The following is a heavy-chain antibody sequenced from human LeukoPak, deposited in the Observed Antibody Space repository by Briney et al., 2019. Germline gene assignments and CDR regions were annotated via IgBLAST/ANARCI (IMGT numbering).Heavy chain of an antibody. J-gene: IGHJ6*02. V-gene: IGHV3-23*01. CDR3: ASALLYGGKSVLGYYGMDV. CDR2: LIDSGDIT. CDR1: GFTFSIYA. D-gene: IGHD4-23*01. Sequence: GVTLRLSCEVSGFTFSIYAMILLGQAPGKALVGVSDLIDSGDITYYANYVKGRFTISRENSKNTLYLHMHSLRAEDTAVYYCASALLYGGKSVLGYYGMDVWGQGTTVTVSS.